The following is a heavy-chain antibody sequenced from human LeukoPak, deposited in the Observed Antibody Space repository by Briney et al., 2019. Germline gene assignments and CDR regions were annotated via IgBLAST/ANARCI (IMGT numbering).Heavy chain of an antibody. V-gene: IGHV3-30-3*01. Sequence: PGGSLRLSCAASGFTFSSYAMHWVRQAPGKGLEWVAVISYDGSNKYYADSVKGRFTISRDNSKNTLYLQMNSLRAEDTAVYYCARANHYYDSSGYYLVDYWGQGTLVTVSS. CDR2: ISYDGSNK. CDR3: ARANHYYDSSGYYLVDY. J-gene: IGHJ4*02. D-gene: IGHD3-22*01. CDR1: GFTFSSYA.